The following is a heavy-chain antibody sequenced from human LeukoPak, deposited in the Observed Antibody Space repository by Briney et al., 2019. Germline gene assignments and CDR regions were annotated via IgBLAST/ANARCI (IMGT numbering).Heavy chain of an antibody. CDR2: IRYDGSNK. V-gene: IGHV3-30*02. D-gene: IGHD1-26*01. CDR1: GFTFSSYG. Sequence: GGSLRLSCAASGFTFSSYGMHWVRQAPGKGLEWVAFIRYDGSNKYYADSVKGRFTISRDNSKNTLYLQVNSLRAEDTAVYYCAKDLIRYPSTLDYWGQGTLVTVSS. CDR3: AKDLIRYPSTLDY. J-gene: IGHJ4*02.